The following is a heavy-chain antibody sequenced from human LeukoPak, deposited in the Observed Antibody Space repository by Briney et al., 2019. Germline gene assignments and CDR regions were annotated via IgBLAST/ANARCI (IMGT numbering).Heavy chain of an antibody. J-gene: IGHJ4*02. D-gene: IGHD2-21*01. CDR2: IGVGGNSI. CDR3: ARETAHCGGDCFDY. V-gene: IGHV3-48*03. CDR1: GFTFSTYE. Sequence: GGSLRLSCAASGFTFSTYEFNWVRQAPGKGLEWVAYIGVGGNSIYYADSVRGRFTTSRDNAQNSLYLEMNSLRVEDTALYYCARETAHCGGDCFDYWGQGTLVTVSS.